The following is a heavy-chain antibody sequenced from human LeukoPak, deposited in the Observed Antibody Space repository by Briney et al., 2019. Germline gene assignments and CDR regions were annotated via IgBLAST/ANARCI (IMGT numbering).Heavy chain of an antibody. D-gene: IGHD3-16*01. J-gene: IGHJ4*02. CDR2: IEQDGSEK. CDR3: EGASYNGGSYFYY. CDR1: GFTFSWYW. V-gene: IGHV3-7*05. Sequence: PGGSLRLSCAASGFTFSWYWMSWVRQAPGKGLVWVANIEQDGSEKYYVDSVKGRFTISRDITTNSLYLQMTSLRGEDSSVYNCEGASYNGGSYFYYWGQGTMVTVSS.